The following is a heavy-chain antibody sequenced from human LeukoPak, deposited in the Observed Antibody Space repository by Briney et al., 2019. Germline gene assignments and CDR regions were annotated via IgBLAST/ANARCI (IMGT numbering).Heavy chain of an antibody. CDR1: GGSISSSNW. D-gene: IGHD6-6*01. Sequence: PSGTLSLTCAVSGGSISSSNWWSWVRQPPGKGLEWIGEIYHSGSTNYNPSLKSRVTISVDKSKNQFSLKLSSVTAADTAVYYCARVEYSRNYYYYGMDVWGQGTTVTVSS. V-gene: IGHV4-4*02. CDR3: ARVEYSRNYYYYGMDV. J-gene: IGHJ6*02. CDR2: IYHSGST.